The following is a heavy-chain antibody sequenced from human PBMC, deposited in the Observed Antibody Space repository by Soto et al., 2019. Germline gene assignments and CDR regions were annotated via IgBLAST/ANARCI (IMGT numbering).Heavy chain of an antibody. CDR1: GGTISSSGYC. Sequence: SETQSPTCPVSGGTISSSGYCWGWIRKPPGKGLEWIGSIYYSGSTYYNPSLKSRVTISVDTSKNQFSLKLSSVTAADTAVYYCARQEGGLRGYCSSTSCLRGWFDPWGQGTLVTVSS. CDR2: IYYSGST. D-gene: IGHD2-2*01. V-gene: IGHV4-39*01. J-gene: IGHJ5*02. CDR3: ARQEGGLRGYCSSTSCLRGWFDP.